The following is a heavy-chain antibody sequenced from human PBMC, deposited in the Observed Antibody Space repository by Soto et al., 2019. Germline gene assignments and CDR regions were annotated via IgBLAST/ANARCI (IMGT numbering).Heavy chain of an antibody. CDR3: ARGAGADAFDI. D-gene: IGHD6-19*01. J-gene: IGHJ3*02. CDR1: GYTFTSYA. Sequence: SVKVSCKASGYTFTSYAMHWVRQAPGQRLEWMGRIIPILGIANYAQKFQGRVTITADKSTSTAYMELSSLRSEDTAVYYCARGAGADAFDIWGQGTMVTVSS. V-gene: IGHV1-69*04. CDR2: IIPILGIA.